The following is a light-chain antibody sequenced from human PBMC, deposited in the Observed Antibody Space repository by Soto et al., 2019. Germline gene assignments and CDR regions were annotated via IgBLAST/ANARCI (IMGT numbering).Light chain of an antibody. V-gene: IGKV3-20*01. Sequence: EIVLTQSPGTLSLSPGERATHSCRASQSVSSSNLAWYQQKPGQAPRLLIYGASSRATGIPDRFSGSGSGTDFTLTISRLDPEDFAVYYCQQYGTSPQWTFGQGTKVEIK. CDR2: GAS. CDR3: QQYGTSPQWT. CDR1: QSVSSSN. J-gene: IGKJ1*01.